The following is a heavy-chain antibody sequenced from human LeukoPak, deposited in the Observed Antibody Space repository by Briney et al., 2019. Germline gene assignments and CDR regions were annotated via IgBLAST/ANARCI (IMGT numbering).Heavy chain of an antibody. V-gene: IGHV3-20*04. J-gene: IGHJ3*02. D-gene: IGHD3-22*01. Sequence: GGSLRLSCAASGFTVSSNYMSWVRQAPGKGLEWVSGINWNGGSTGYADSVKGRFTISRDNAKNSLSLQMNSLRAEDMAVYYCARDSPYYDSSGYYPSGAFDIWGQGTMVTVSS. CDR2: INWNGGST. CDR3: ARDSPYYDSSGYYPSGAFDI. CDR1: GFTVSSNY.